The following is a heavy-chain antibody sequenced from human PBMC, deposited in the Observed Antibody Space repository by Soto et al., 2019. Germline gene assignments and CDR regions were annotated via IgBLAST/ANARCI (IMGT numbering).Heavy chain of an antibody. J-gene: IGHJ4*01. CDR2: IRSKTHSYAT. CDR3: TRSGGSYSFGY. Sequence: VQLVESGGGLVQPGESLKLSCAASGFTLSGSAVHWVRQASGKGLEWVGRIRSKTHSYATEYIASVKGRFTMSRDDSNNTAYLQMNGLKTDDTAVYYCTRSGGSYSFGYWGQGTLVTVSS. V-gene: IGHV3-73*02. CDR1: GFTLSGSA. D-gene: IGHD1-26*01.